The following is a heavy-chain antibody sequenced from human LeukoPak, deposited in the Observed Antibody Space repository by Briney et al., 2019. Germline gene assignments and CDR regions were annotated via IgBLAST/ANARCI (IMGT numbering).Heavy chain of an antibody. J-gene: IGHJ4*02. CDR3: ALTTGTYYYDSSGYPVVVDY. CDR2: INPNSGGT. Sequence: ASVKVSCKASGYTFTGYYVHWVRQAPGQGLEWMGWINPNSGGTNYAQKFQGRVTMTRDTSISTAYMELSSLRSEDTAVYYCALTTGTYYYDSSGYPVVVDYWGQGTLVTVSS. CDR1: GYTFTGYY. V-gene: IGHV1-2*02. D-gene: IGHD3-22*01.